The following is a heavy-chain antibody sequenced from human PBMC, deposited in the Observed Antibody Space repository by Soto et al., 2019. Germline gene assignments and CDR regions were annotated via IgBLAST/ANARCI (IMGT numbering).Heavy chain of an antibody. V-gene: IGHV3-33*01. J-gene: IGHJ3*02. CDR2: IWYDGSNK. D-gene: IGHD3-22*01. CDR3: AREGHYYDSSGYYSGNAFDI. CDR1: GFTFSSYG. Sequence: ESVGGVVQPGRSLRLSCAASGFTFSSYGMHWVRQAPGKGLEWVAVIWYDGSNKYYADSVKGRFTISRDNSKNTLYLQMNSLRAEDTAVYYCAREGHYYDSSGYYSGNAFDIWGQGTMVTVSS.